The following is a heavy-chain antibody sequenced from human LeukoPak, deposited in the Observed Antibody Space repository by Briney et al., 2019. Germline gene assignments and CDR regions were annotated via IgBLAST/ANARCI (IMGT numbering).Heavy chain of an antibody. CDR2: IWYDGSNK. D-gene: IGHD1-26*01. Sequence: PGGSLRLSCAASGFTFSSYGMHWVRQAPGKGLEWVAVIWYDGSNKYYADSVKGRFTISRDNSKSTLYLQMNSLRAEDTAVYYCARERRAGDPFDYWGQGTLVTVSS. J-gene: IGHJ4*02. CDR1: GFTFSSYG. V-gene: IGHV3-33*01. CDR3: ARERRAGDPFDY.